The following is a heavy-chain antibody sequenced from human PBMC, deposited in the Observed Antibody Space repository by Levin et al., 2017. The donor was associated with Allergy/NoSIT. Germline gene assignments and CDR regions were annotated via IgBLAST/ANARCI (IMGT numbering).Heavy chain of an antibody. CDR3: ARAGISCRAGNWDALPLAN. CDR1: GGPISDYY. J-gene: IGHJ1*01. CDR2: ISHTGTS. V-gene: IGHV4-59*01. Sequence: SETLSLTCTVSGGPISDYYWSWIRQPPGKGLECIGFISHTGTSHYNPSLKSRVTIPVDTSKKQFSLRLNSVTTADTAVYYCARAGISCRAGNWDALPLANWGQGTLVSVSS. D-gene: IGHD1-20*01.